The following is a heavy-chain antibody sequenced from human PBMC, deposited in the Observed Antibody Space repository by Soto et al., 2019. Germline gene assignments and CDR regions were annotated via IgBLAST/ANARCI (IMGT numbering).Heavy chain of an antibody. J-gene: IGHJ4*02. Sequence: QIQLVESGGDVVQPGKSLRLSCAASGFNFGFFGMHWVRQAPGKGLEWVAFISGDGSNTQYADSVRGRFTLSRDYSRKTLYMQMDSVRDEDTALYYCARGNLSFDFDSWGLGTLVTVSS. CDR3: ARGNLSFDFDS. CDR1: GFNFGFFG. CDR2: ISGDGSNT. D-gene: IGHD1-26*01. V-gene: IGHV3-30*03.